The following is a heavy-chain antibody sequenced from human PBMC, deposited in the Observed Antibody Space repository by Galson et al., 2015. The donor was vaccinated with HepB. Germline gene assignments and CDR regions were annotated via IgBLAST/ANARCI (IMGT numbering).Heavy chain of an antibody. V-gene: IGHV1-69*13. CDR3: ARQEIGRYCSGGSCYGMDV. CDR1: GGTFSSYA. Sequence: SVKVSCKASGGTFSSYAISWVRQAPGQGLEWMGGIIPIFGTANYAQKFQGRVTITADESTSTAYMELSSLRSEDTAVYYCARQEIGRYCSGGSCYGMDVWGQVTTVTVSS. J-gene: IGHJ6*02. D-gene: IGHD2-15*01. CDR2: IIPIFGTA.